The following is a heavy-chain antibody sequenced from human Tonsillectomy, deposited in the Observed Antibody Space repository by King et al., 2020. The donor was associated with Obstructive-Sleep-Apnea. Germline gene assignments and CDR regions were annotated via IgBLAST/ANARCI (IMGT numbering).Heavy chain of an antibody. V-gene: IGHV3-43D*03. Sequence: VQLVESGGVVVQPGGSLRLSCAASGFTFDDYAMHWVRQAPGKGLEWVSLISWDGGSTYYADSVKGRFTISRDNSKNSLYLQMNSLRAEDTALYYCAKDDTVTIFGVVSHYGLDVWGQGTTVTVSS. CDR1: GFTFDDYA. J-gene: IGHJ6*02. D-gene: IGHD3-3*01. CDR2: ISWDGGST. CDR3: AKDDTVTIFGVVSHYGLDV.